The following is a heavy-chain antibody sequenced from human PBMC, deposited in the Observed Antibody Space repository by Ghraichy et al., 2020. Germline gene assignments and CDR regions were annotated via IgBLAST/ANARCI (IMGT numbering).Heavy chain of an antibody. CDR3: ARDIQDSSGTTYYFDY. CDR2: ISSSSSYI. V-gene: IGHV3-21*01. J-gene: IGHJ4*02. Sequence: LSLTCAASGFTFSSYSMNWVRQAPGKGLEWVSSISSSSSYIYYADSVKGRFTISRDNAKNSLYLQMNSLRAEDTAVYYCARDIQDSSGTTYYFDYWGQGTLVTVSS. D-gene: IGHD6-19*01. CDR1: GFTFSSYS.